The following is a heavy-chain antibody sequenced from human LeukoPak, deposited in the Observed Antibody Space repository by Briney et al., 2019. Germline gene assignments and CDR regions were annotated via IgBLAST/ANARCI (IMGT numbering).Heavy chain of an antibody. CDR2: KYYSGST. CDR1: GVSINTCCYY. CDR3: ARGRSYGFDFDS. V-gene: IGHV4-61*01. J-gene: IGHJ4*02. D-gene: IGHD5-18*01. Sequence: PSETLSLTCDVSGVSINTCCYYWTWIRQPPGKGLEWIGYKYYSGSTRYNSSLRSRLTISLDSSKNQFSLGLTSVTAVDTAVYYCARGRSYGFDFDSWGPGTLVIVSS.